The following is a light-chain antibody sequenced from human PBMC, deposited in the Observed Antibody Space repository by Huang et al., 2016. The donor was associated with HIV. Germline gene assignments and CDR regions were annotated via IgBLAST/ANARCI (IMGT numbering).Light chain of an antibody. CDR3: QQTDRFSIT. Sequence: DTQMTQSPSSVSASVGERVTITCRASQDISSYVAWYQQKPGKAPKLLIYATSTLQSGVPSRFSGSSSGTEFTLTISSLQPEDFATYYCQQTDRFSITFGQGTRLEIK. V-gene: IGKV1-12*01. CDR2: ATS. CDR1: QDISSY. J-gene: IGKJ5*01.